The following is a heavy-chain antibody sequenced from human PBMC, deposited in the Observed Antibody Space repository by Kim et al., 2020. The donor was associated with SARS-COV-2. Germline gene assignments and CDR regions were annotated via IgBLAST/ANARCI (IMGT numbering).Heavy chain of an antibody. CDR2: ISYYGSNK. Sequence: GGSLRLSCAASGFTFSSYAMHWVRQAPGKGLEWVAVISYYGSNKYYADSVKGRFTISRDNSKNTLYLQMNSLRAEDTAVYYCARSDGYSYFDYWGQGTL. CDR3: ARSDGYSYFDY. J-gene: IGHJ4*02. CDR1: GFTFSSYA. V-gene: IGHV3-30-3*01. D-gene: IGHD2-15*01.